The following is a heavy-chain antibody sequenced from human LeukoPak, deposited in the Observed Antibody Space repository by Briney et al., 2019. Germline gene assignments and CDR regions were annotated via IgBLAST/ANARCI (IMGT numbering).Heavy chain of an antibody. D-gene: IGHD3-16*01. CDR2: IYYSGST. V-gene: IGHV4-59*01. CDR1: GGSISSYY. Sequence: PSETLSLTCTVSGGSISSYYWSWIRRPPGKGLEWIGYIYYSGSTNYNPSPKSRVTISVDTSKNQFSLKLSSVTAADTAVYYCARSGGSGFQLDSWGQGTLVTVSS. J-gene: IGHJ4*02. CDR3: ARSGGSGFQLDS.